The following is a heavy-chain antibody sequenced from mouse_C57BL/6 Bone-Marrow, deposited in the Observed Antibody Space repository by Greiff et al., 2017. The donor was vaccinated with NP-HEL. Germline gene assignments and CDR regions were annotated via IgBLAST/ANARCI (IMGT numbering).Heavy chain of an antibody. V-gene: IGHV1-82*01. CDR2: IYPGDGDT. CDR3: ARLGLPFAY. Sequence: ETELVKPGASVKISCKASGYAFSSSWMNWVKQRPGKGLEWIGRIYPGDGDTNYNGKFKGKATLTADKSSSTAYMQLSSLTSEDSAVYFCARLGLPFAYWGQGTLGTVSA. D-gene: IGHD6-1*01. CDR1: GYAFSSSW. J-gene: IGHJ3*01.